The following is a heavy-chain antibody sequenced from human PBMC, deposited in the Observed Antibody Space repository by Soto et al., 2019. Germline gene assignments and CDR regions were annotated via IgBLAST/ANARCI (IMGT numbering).Heavy chain of an antibody. J-gene: IGHJ6*02. Sequence: LRLSCAASGFTFSSYSMNWVRQAPGKGLEWVSSISSSSSYIYYADSVKGRFTISRDNAKNSLYLQMNSLRAEDTAVYYCAALEPYYYGMDVWGQGTTVTVSS. CDR1: GFTFSSYS. CDR3: AALEPYYYGMDV. V-gene: IGHV3-21*01. CDR2: ISSSSSYI.